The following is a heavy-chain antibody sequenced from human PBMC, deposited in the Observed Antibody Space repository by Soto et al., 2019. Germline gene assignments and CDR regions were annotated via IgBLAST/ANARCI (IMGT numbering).Heavy chain of an antibody. CDR2: IYYSGST. V-gene: IGHV4-30-4*01. Sequence: SETLSLTCTVSGGSVSSGDYYWTWIRQPPGRGLEWIGYIYYSGSTYYNPSLESRVTISLNTSKNQFSLNLSSVTAADTAVYYCASEAGYYDSSGYNWFDPWGQGTLVTVSS. CDR1: GGSVSSGDYY. J-gene: IGHJ5*02. CDR3: ASEAGYYDSSGYNWFDP. D-gene: IGHD3-22*01.